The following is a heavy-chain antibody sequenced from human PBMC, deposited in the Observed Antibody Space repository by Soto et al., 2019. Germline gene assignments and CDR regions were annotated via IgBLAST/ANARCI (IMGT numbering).Heavy chain of an antibody. V-gene: IGHV4-39*01. Sequence: QLQLQESGPGLVKPSETLSLTCTVSGGSISSSSYYWGWIRQPPGKGLEWIGSIYYSGSTYYNPSLTSRVTISVDTSQNQFSLRLRSVTAAATAVEYCRVWDGDASFYYYYGMDVWGQGTTVTVSS. CDR2: IYYSGST. D-gene: IGHD4-17*01. CDR1: GGSISSSSYY. CDR3: RVWDGDASFYYYYGMDV. J-gene: IGHJ6*02.